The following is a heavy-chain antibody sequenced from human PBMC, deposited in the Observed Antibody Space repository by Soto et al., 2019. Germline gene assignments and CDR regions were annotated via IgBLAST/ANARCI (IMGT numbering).Heavy chain of an antibody. J-gene: IGHJ4*02. D-gene: IGHD2-15*01. CDR3: ARAGYCSGGTCFHGNCDY. CDR2: INPNGGST. V-gene: IGHV1-46*01. CDR1: GYTFTTYY. Sequence: QVQLVQSGAEVKRPGASVKVSCKASGYTFTTYYMHWVRQAPGQGLGWLGIINPNGGSTTYAQKFQGRVTMTRHTSTSTVYLELSSLRSEDTAVYYCARAGYCSGGTCFHGNCDYWGQGTLVTVSA.